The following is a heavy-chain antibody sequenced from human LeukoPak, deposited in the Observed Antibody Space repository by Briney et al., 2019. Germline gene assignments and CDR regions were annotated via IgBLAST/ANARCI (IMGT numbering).Heavy chain of an antibody. CDR3: AIVIAVAGPATFY. Sequence: PGGSLRLSCAASGFTFSIHGMSWVRQAPGKGLEWVSSISGSGDSTYYADSVKGRSTISRDNSKNTLYLQMNSLRAEDTALYYCAIVIAVAGPATFYWGQGTLATVSS. V-gene: IGHV3-23*01. CDR1: GFTFSIHG. J-gene: IGHJ4*02. CDR2: ISGSGDST. D-gene: IGHD6-19*01.